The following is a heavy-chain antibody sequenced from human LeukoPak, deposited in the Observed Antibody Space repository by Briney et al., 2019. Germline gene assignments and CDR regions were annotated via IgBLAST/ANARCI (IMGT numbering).Heavy chain of an antibody. CDR2: ISTSSIYI. V-gene: IGHV3-21*01. CDR3: ARGRDGYNLVDAFDI. D-gene: IGHD5-24*01. CDR1: GFTFSSYA. Sequence: GGSLRLSCAASGFTFSSYAMGWVRQAPGKGLEWVSSISTSSIYIYYADSLKGRFTISRDNAKNSLYLQMNSLRAEDTAVYYCARGRDGYNLVDAFDIWGQGIMVTVSS. J-gene: IGHJ3*02.